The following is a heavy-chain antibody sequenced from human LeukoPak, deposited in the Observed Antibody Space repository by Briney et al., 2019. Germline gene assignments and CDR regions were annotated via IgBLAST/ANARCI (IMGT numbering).Heavy chain of an antibody. V-gene: IGHV4-59*01. J-gene: IGHJ2*01. CDR2: IYYSGST. Sequence: SETLSLTCTVSGGSISSYYWSWIRQPPGKGLEWIGYIYYSGSTNYNPPLKSRVTISVDTSKNQFSLKLSSVTAADTAVYYCARGYDFWSGYPSYWYFDLWGRGTLVTVSS. CDR1: GGSISSYY. D-gene: IGHD3-3*01. CDR3: ARGYDFWSGYPSYWYFDL.